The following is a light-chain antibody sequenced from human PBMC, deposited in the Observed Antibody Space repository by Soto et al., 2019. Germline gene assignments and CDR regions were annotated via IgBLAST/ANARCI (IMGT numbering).Light chain of an antibody. V-gene: IGLV1-40*01. J-gene: IGLJ2*01. CDR1: SSNIGAGYD. Sequence: QSVLTQPPSVSGAPGQRVSISCTGTSSNIGAGYDVHWYQHLPGTAPKLLIFGDINRPSGVPGRFSGSKSGTSASLAITGLQAEDEADYYCQSYDSSLSISVFGGGTKLTVL. CDR2: GDI. CDR3: QSYDSSLSISV.